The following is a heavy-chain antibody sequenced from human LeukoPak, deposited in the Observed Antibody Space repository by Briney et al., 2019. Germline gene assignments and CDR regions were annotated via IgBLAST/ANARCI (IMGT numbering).Heavy chain of an antibody. Sequence: PGGSLRLSCAASGFTFSSYDMHWVRQAPGKGLEWVANTKQDGSEEYYVDSVKGRFTISRDNAKNSLYLQMNSLRAEDTAVYYCARGIGWYGYWGQGTLVTVSS. CDR3: ARGIGWYGY. J-gene: IGHJ4*02. CDR2: TKQDGSEE. D-gene: IGHD6-19*01. CDR1: GFTFSSYD. V-gene: IGHV3-7*05.